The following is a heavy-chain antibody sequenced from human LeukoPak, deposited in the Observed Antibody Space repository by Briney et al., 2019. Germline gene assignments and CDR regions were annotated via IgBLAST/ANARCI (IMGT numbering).Heavy chain of an antibody. Sequence: ASVKVSCKASGYTFTSYDINWVRQATGQGLEWMGWMNPNSGNTGYAQKFQGRVTMTRNTSISTAYMELNSLRSEDTAVYYCASGSTIFGVVPYLAFDYWGQGTLVTVSS. V-gene: IGHV1-8*01. J-gene: IGHJ4*02. CDR3: ASGSTIFGVVPYLAFDY. CDR2: MNPNSGNT. D-gene: IGHD3-3*01. CDR1: GYTFTSYD.